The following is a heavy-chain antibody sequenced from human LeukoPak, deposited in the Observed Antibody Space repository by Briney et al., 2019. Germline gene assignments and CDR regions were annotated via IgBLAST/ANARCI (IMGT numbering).Heavy chain of an antibody. CDR2: ISYDGSNK. CDR1: GFTFSSYA. D-gene: IGHD5-12*01. CDR3: ARDDGGGYSGYDPYYFDY. J-gene: IGHJ4*02. V-gene: IGHV3-30*03. Sequence: GGSLRLSCAASGFTFSSYAMSWVRQAQGKGLEWVAVISYDGSNKYYADSVKGRFTTSRDNSKNTLYLQMNSLRAEDMAVYYCARDDGGGYSGYDPYYFDYWGQGTLVTVSS.